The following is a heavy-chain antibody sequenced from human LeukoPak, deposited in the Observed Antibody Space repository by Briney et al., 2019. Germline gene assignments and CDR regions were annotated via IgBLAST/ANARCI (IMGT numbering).Heavy chain of an antibody. CDR1: GFTVITND. V-gene: IGHV3-53*01. Sequence: GGSLRLSCAASGFTVITNDMTWVRQAPGKGLEWVSVLYSDGNTKYADSVQGRFTISRDNSKNTLYLEMNSLSPDDTAVHYCARGVEPLAANTLAYWGQGTLVTVSS. CDR3: ARGVEPLAANTLAY. D-gene: IGHD1-14*01. J-gene: IGHJ4*02. CDR2: LYSDGNT.